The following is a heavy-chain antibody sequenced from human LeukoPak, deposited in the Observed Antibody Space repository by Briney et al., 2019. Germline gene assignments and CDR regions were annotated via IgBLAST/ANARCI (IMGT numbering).Heavy chain of an antibody. V-gene: IGHV4-34*01. J-gene: IGHJ5*02. D-gene: IGHD5-12*01. CDR3: ARVPATITGRIGVDP. CDR2: INHSGST. Sequence: NPSETLSLTCAVYGGSFSGYYWSWIRQPPGKGLEWIGEINHSGSTNYNPSLKSRVTISVDTSKNRFSLKLSSVTAADTAVYYCARVPATITGRIGVDPWGQGTLVTVSS. CDR1: GGSFSGYY.